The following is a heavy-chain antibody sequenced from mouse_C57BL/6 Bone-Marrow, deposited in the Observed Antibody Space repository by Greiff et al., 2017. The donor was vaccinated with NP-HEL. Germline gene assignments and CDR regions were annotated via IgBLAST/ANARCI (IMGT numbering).Heavy chain of an antibody. CDR3: ARQGGLLDY. J-gene: IGHJ4*01. CDR1: GFTFSDYY. CDR2: ISNGGGST. V-gene: IGHV5-12*01. D-gene: IGHD3-3*01. Sequence: EVQVVESGGGLVQPGGSLKLSCAASGFTFSDYYMYWVRQTPEKRLEWVAYISNGGGSTYYPDTVKGRFTISRDNAKNTLYLQMSRLKSEDTAMYYCARQGGLLDYWGQGTSVTVSS.